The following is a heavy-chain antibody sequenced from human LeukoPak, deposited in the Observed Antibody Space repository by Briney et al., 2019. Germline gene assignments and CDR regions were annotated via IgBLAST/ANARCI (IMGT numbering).Heavy chain of an antibody. D-gene: IGHD7-27*01. CDR3: ARDRRFPNRGDYFDY. CDR1: GGSISSYY. V-gene: IGHV4-4*07. Sequence: PSETLSLTCTVSGGSISSYYWSWIRQPAGKGLEWIGRIYTSGSTNYNPSLKSRVTMSVDTSKNQFSLKLSSVTAADTTVYYCARDRRFPNRGDYFDYWGQGTLVTVSS. J-gene: IGHJ4*02. CDR2: IYTSGST.